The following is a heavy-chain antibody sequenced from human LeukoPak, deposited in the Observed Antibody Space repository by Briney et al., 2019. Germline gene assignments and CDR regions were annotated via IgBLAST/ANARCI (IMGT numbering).Heavy chain of an antibody. CDR3: ARANLPYYYYYMDV. Sequence: ASVKVSCKASGGTFSSYAISWVRQAPGQGLEWMGGIIPIFGTANCAQKFQGRVTITTDESTSTAYMELSSLRSEDTAVYYCARANLPYYYYYMDVWGKGTTVTVSS. J-gene: IGHJ6*03. V-gene: IGHV1-69*05. CDR2: IIPIFGTA. CDR1: GGTFSSYA.